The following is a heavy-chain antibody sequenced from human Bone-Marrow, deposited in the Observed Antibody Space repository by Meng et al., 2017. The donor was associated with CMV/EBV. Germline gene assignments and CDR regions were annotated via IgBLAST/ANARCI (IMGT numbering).Heavy chain of an antibody. D-gene: IGHD1-26*01. J-gene: IGHJ4*02. CDR1: GGSISSRSYY. V-gene: IGHV4-39*07. CDR2: IYYSGST. CDR3: AGKGATARDFDH. Sequence: GSLRPSCTVSGGSISSRSYYWGWIRQPPGKGLEWIGSIYYSGSTNYNPCLKRRFTITEDTSKNQFSRKLSSVTAAVTAVYYGAGKGATARDFDHWGQGTLVTVSS.